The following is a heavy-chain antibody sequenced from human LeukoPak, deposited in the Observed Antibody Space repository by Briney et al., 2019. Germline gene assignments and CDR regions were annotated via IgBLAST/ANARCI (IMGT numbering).Heavy chain of an antibody. CDR1: GGSISSSSYY. CDR2: IYYSGST. Sequence: PSETLSLTCTVSGGSISSSSYYWGWIRQPPGKGLEWIGSIYYSGSTYYNPSLKSRVTISVDTSKNQFSLRLNSVTAADTALYYCARAGNSFDYWGQGTLVTVSS. D-gene: IGHD4-23*01. J-gene: IGHJ4*02. CDR3: ARAGNSFDY. V-gene: IGHV4-39*07.